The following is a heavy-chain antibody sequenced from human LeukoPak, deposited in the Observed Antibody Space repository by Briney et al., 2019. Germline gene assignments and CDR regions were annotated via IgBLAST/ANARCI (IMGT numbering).Heavy chain of an antibody. Sequence: QPGGSLRLSCAASGFTFSNYAMSWVRQAPGKGLEWVSGISGSSGSTYYTDSVKGRFTISRDNSKNTLYLQMNSLRAEDTAVYYCAKSGFGESASYNWFAPWGQGTLVTVSS. J-gene: IGHJ5*02. CDR1: GFTFSNYA. CDR2: ISGSSGST. V-gene: IGHV3-23*01. CDR3: AKSGFGESASYNWFAP. D-gene: IGHD3-10*01.